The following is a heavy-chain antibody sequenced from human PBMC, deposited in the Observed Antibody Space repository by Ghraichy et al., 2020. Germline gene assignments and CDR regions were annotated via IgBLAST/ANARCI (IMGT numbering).Heavy chain of an antibody. D-gene: IGHD4-23*01. CDR1: GFTFSSYN. CDR2: ITSSSRFI. CDR3: ARASAVVRYYYYDAMDV. J-gene: IGHJ6*02. V-gene: IGHV3-48*02. Sequence: GGVLRLSCEASGFTFSSYNLNWVRQAPGKGPEWISYITSSSRFISYADSVKGRFTVSRDNAKSSLYLQMNSLRDEDTAVYYCARASAVVRYYYYDAMDVWGQGTTVTVSS.